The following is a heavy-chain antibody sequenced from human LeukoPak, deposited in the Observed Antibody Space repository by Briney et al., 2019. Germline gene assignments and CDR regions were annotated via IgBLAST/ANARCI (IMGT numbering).Heavy chain of an antibody. CDR2: ISWNSGSI. D-gene: IGHD3-10*01. J-gene: IGHJ4*02. CDR3: AILRGYYGSGIDY. CDR1: GFTFDDYA. V-gene: IGHV3-9*01. Sequence: PGRSLRLSCAASGFTFDDYAMDWVRQAPGKGLEWVSGISWNSGSIGYADSVKGRFTISRDNAKNSLYLQMNSLRAEDTALYYCAILRGYYGSGIDYWGQGTLVTVSS.